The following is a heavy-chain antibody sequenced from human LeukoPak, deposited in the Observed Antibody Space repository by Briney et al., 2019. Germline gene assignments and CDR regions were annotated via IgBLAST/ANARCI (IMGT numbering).Heavy chain of an antibody. D-gene: IGHD3-10*01. V-gene: IGHV3-7*03. Sequence: PGGSLRLSCAASGFTFSSYWMSWVRQAPGKGLEWVGNIKQDGSEKYYVDSVKGRFTISRDNAKNSLYLQMISLRAEDTAVYYCAREEVLWFGELFYDYWGQGTLVTVSS. CDR1: GFTFSSYW. CDR3: AREEVLWFGELFYDY. CDR2: IKQDGSEK. J-gene: IGHJ4*02.